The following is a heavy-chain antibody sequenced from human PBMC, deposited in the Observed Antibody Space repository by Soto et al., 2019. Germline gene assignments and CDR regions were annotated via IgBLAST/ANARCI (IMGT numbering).Heavy chain of an antibody. J-gene: IGHJ3*02. D-gene: IGHD3-22*01. CDR3: ARAGGRYYDSSGPWAFDI. Sequence: QVQLVHSGAEVKKPGSSVKVSCKASGGTFSSYAISWVRQAPGQGLEWMGGIIPIFGTANYAQKFQGRVTITADKSTSTAYMELSSLRSEDTAVYYCARAGGRYYDSSGPWAFDIWGQGTMVTVSS. CDR2: IIPIFGTA. V-gene: IGHV1-69*06. CDR1: GGTFSSYA.